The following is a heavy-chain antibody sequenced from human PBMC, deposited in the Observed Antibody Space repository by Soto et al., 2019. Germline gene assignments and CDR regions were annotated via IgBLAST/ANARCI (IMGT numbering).Heavy chain of an antibody. J-gene: IGHJ3*02. CDR3: ARVPWQWLGGYAFDI. Sequence: TSETLSLTCAVYGGSFSGYYWNWIRQPPGKGLEWIGYIYYSGSTNYNPSLKSRATISVDTSKNQFTLKLSSVTAADTAVYYCARVPWQWLGGYAFDIWGQGTMVTVSS. CDR1: GGSFSGYY. CDR2: IYYSGST. D-gene: IGHD6-19*01. V-gene: IGHV4-59*01.